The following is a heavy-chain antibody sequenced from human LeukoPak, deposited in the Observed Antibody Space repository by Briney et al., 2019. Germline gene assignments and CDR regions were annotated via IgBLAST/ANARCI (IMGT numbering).Heavy chain of an antibody. CDR3: ARAAAGSRYFDY. CDR2: IYSGGST. D-gene: IGHD6-13*01. J-gene: IGHJ4*02. Sequence: GGSLRLSCAASGFTVSSNYMGLVRQAPGKGLEWVSVIYSGGSTYYADSVKGRFTIARDNSKNTLYLQMNSLRAEDTAVYYCARAAAGSRYFDYWGQGTLVTVSS. CDR1: GFTVSSNY. V-gene: IGHV3-53*01.